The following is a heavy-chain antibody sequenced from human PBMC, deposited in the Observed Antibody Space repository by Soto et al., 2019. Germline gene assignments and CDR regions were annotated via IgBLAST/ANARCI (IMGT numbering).Heavy chain of an antibody. CDR3: ARDPLFRDGYYYGMDV. Sequence: PSETLSLACPVSGCSISSYYWSWIRQPPGKGLEWIGYIYYSGSTNYNPSLKSRVTISVDTSKNQFSLKLSSVTAADTAVYYCARDPLFRDGYYYGMDVWGQGTTVTVSS. D-gene: IGHD3-10*01. V-gene: IGHV4-59*01. CDR1: GCSISSYY. CDR2: IYYSGST. J-gene: IGHJ6*02.